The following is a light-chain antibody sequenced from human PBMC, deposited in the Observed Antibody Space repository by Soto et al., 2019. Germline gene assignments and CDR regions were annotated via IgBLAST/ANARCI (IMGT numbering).Light chain of an antibody. Sequence: QSVLTQPPAASGPPGQRVGISCSGSSSNVGGTNYASWYQQLPGAAPKLLMHSNNNRPSGVPERISGSKSGTSASLAISGGRAEDEAVYYCATWDDRLGAVIFGGGTKVTVL. CDR3: ATWDDRLGAVI. CDR1: SSNVGGTNY. CDR2: SNN. J-gene: IGLJ2*01. V-gene: IGLV1-47*02.